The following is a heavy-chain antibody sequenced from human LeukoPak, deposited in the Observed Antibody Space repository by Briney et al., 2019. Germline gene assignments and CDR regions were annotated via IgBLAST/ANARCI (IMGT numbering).Heavy chain of an antibody. CDR2: IYYSGST. J-gene: IGHJ4*02. D-gene: IGHD3-10*01. CDR1: GGSISSYY. Sequence: PSETLSLTCTVSGGSISSYYWSWIRQPPGKGLEWIGDIYYSGSTNYNPSLKSRVTISVDTSKNQFSLKLSSVTAADTAVYYCASVYGSGPFDFWGQGTMVTVSS. CDR3: ASVYGSGPFDF. V-gene: IGHV4-59*01.